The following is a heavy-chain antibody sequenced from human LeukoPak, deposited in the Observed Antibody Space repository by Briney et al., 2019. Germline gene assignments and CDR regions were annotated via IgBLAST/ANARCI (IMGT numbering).Heavy chain of an antibody. CDR2: IYYTGST. V-gene: IGHV4-59*01. CDR1: GGSISYYY. CDR3: ARGGTYNDILSFDP. Sequence: PSETLSLTCTVSGGSISYYYWTWIRQSPGKGLEWIGQIYYTGSTHYNPSLKRRVTISVDTSRNQFSLNLTSVTAADTAVYYCARGGTYNDILSFDPWGQATLVTVSS. J-gene: IGHJ5*02. D-gene: IGHD3-9*01.